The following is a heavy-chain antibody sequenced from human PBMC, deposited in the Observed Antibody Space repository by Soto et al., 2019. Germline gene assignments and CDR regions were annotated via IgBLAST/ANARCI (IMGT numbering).Heavy chain of an antibody. CDR1: GGSISSYY. J-gene: IGHJ6*03. D-gene: IGHD1-1*01. V-gene: IGHV4-59*01. Sequence: QVQLQESGPGLVKPSETLSLTCTVSGGSISSYYWSWIRQPPGKGLEWIGYIYYSGSTNYNPSLKSRGTISVDTSKNQFSLKLSSVTAADTAVYYCARGQRSDYYYYYYMDVWGKGTTVTVSS. CDR3: ARGQRSDYYYYYYMDV. CDR2: IYYSGST.